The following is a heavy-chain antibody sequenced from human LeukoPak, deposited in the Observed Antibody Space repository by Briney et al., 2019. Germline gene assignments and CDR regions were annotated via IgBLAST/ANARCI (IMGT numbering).Heavy chain of an antibody. Sequence: ASVKVSCKASGYTFTSYGISRVRQAPGQGLEWMGWICAYNGNTNYAQKPQSRVTMTTDTSTSTAYMELRSLRSDDTAVYYCARWGESYYDSSGYLGYWGQGTLVTVSS. V-gene: IGHV1-18*01. CDR2: ICAYNGNT. J-gene: IGHJ4*02. CDR3: ARWGESYYDSSGYLGY. D-gene: IGHD3-22*01. CDR1: GYTFTSYG.